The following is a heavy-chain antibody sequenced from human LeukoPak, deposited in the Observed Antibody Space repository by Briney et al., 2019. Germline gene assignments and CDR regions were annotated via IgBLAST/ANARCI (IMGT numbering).Heavy chain of an antibody. CDR3: ATQDYGDYVSY. V-gene: IGHV3-74*01. D-gene: IGHD4-17*01. CDR2: INSDGSST. CDR1: GFTFSSYW. Sequence: HPGGSLRLSCAASGFTFSSYWMHWVRHAPGKGLVWVSRINSDGSSTSYADSVKGRFTISRDNAKNTLYLQMNSLRAEDTAVYYCATQDYGDYVSYWGQGTLVTVSS. J-gene: IGHJ4*02.